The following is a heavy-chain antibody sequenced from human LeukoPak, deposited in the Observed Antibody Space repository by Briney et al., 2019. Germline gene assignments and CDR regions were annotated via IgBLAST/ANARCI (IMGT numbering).Heavy chain of an antibody. J-gene: IGHJ4*02. D-gene: IGHD3-22*01. V-gene: IGHV3-23*01. Sequence: GGSLRLSCAASGFTFSSYAMSWVRQAPGKGLEWVSGISGSGGTTADADSVKGRFTISRDNSKNTLYLQMNSLRAEDTALYYCARVTPTRSGYMGYWGQGTLVTVSS. CDR2: ISGSGGTT. CDR1: GFTFSSYA. CDR3: ARVTPTRSGYMGY.